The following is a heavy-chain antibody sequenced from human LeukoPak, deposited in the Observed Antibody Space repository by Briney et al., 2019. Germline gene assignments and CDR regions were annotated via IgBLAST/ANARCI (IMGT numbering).Heavy chain of an antibody. Sequence: GGSLRLSCAASGFTFSSSAMSWVRQAPGKGLEWVAFIRYDGSNKYYTDSVKGRFTISRNNAKNSLYLQMNSLKVEDTAIYYCARDNWVDCWGQGTLVTVSS. J-gene: IGHJ5*01. CDR3: ARDNWVDC. CDR1: GFTFSSSA. V-gene: IGHV3-30*02. CDR2: IRYDGSNK.